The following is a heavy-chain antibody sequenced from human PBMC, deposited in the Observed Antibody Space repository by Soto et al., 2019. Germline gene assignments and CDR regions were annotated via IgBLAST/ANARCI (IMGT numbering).Heavy chain of an antibody. CDR2: INPNSGGT. J-gene: IGHJ6*02. Sequence: GASVKVSCKASGYTFTGYYMHWVRQAPGQGLEWMGWINPNSGGTNYAQKFQGWVTMTRDTSISTAYMELSRLRSDDTAVYYCARDLMFVSSPAGIPVAPRGMDVWGQGTTVTVSS. CDR3: ARDLMFVSSPAGIPVAPRGMDV. CDR1: GYTFTGYY. V-gene: IGHV1-2*04. D-gene: IGHD3-10*02.